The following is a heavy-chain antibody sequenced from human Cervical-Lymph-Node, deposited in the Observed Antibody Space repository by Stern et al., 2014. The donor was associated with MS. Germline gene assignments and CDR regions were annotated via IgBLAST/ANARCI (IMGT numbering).Heavy chain of an antibody. J-gene: IGHJ4*02. Sequence: EMQLVESGGGLVKPGGSLRISCAASGFTFNNYNMIWVRQAPGKGPEWVSYGSSSSSSIYDADSVKGRVTITRDNAKNSLYLQMNSLRDEDTAVYYCASGSGTRPDYIDSWGQGTQVTVSS. CDR2: GSSSSSSI. V-gene: IGHV3-48*02. D-gene: IGHD3-10*01. CDR3: ASGSGTRPDYIDS. CDR1: GFTFNNYN.